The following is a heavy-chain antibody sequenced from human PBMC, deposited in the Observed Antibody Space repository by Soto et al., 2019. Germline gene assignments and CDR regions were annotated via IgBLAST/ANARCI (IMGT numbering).Heavy chain of an antibody. CDR3: ARWGDPYWYFDL. V-gene: IGHV3-7*01. J-gene: IGHJ2*01. D-gene: IGHD2-21*02. CDR2: IKQDGSEK. CDR1: GFTFSSYW. Sequence: VGSLRLSCAASGFTFSSYWMSWVRQAPGKGLEWVANIKQDGSEKYYVDSVKGRFAISRDNAKNSLYLQMNSLRAEDTAVYYCARWGDPYWYFDLWGRGTLVTVSS.